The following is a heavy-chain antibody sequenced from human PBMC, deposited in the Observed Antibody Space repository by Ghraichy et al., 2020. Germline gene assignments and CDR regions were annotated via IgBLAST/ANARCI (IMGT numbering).Heavy chain of an antibody. J-gene: IGHJ4*02. V-gene: IGHV3-7*03. CDR2: INQDGSEK. CDR3: TRGGSGSYHPPGY. Sequence: GGSLRLSCTASGFTFSSYWMRWVRQAPRKGLEWVANINQDGSEKYYVDSVKGRFTISRDNAKNSLYLEMNSLRAEDTAVYYCTRGGSGSYHPPGYWGQGTLVTVSS. CDR1: GFTFSSYW. D-gene: IGHD1-26*01.